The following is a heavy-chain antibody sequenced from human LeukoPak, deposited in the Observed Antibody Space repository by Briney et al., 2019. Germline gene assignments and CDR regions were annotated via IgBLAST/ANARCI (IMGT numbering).Heavy chain of an antibody. J-gene: IGHJ5*02. CDR2: ISSSSSYT. V-gene: IGHV3-11*05. Sequence: GGSLGLSCAASGFTFSDYYMSWIRQAPGKGLEWVSYISSSSSYTNYADSVKGRFTISRDNAKNSLYLQMNSLRAEDTAVYYCARVVETATIHFLTLRHYNWFDPWGQGTLVTVSS. D-gene: IGHD5-24*01. CDR1: GFTFSDYY. CDR3: ARVVETATIHFLTLRHYNWFDP.